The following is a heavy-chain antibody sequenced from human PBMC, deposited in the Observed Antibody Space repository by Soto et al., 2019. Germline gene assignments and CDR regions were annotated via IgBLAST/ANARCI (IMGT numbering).Heavy chain of an antibody. CDR1: GGSISSGDYY. CDR2: IYYSGST. CDR3: ARVPGGYSGYDTAF. D-gene: IGHD5-12*01. V-gene: IGHV4-30-4*01. Sequence: SETLSLTCTVSGGSISSGDYYWSWIRQPPGKGLEWIGYIYYSGSTYYNPSLKSRVTISVDTSKNQFSLKLSSVTAADTAVYYCARVPGGYSGYDTAFWGRGTLVTVSS. J-gene: IGHJ4*02.